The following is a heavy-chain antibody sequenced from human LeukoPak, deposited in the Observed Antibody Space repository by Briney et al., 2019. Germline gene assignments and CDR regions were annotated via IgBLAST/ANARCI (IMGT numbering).Heavy chain of an antibody. D-gene: IGHD2-21*02. J-gene: IGHJ4*02. CDR3: ARLYCGGDCYPY. CDR2: INPSGGST. V-gene: IGHV1-46*01. Sequence: ASVKVSCKASGYTFTSYYMHWVRQAPGQGLKWMGIINPSGGSTSYAQKFQGRVTMTRDTSTSTVYMELSSLRSEDTAVYYCARLYCGGDCYPYWGQGTLVTVSS. CDR1: GYTFTSYY.